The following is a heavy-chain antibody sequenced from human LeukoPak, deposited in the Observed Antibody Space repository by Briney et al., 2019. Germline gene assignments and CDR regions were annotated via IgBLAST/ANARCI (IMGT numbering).Heavy chain of an antibody. CDR1: GGTFSSYA. J-gene: IGHJ4*02. D-gene: IGHD4-17*01. Sequence: ASVKVSCKASGGTFSSYAISWVRQAPGQGLEWMGGIIPIFGTANYAQKFQGRVTITADESTSTAYMELSSLRSEDTAVYYCAREGYGDYGTFDYWGQGTLVTVSS. CDR3: AREGYGDYGTFDY. V-gene: IGHV1-69*13. CDR2: IIPIFGTA.